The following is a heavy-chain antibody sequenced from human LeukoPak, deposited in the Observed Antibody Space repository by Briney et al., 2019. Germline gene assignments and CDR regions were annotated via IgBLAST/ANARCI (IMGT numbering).Heavy chain of an antibody. CDR3: ARDPLEVLSYFDY. Sequence: QPGGSLRLSCAASGFIFSYYGMHWVRQAPGKGLEWVAVIWYDGSNRYYADSLKGRFTISRDNSKNTLYLQMNSLTADDTAVYYCARDPLEVLSYFDYWGQGTLVTVSS. D-gene: IGHD4/OR15-4a*01. CDR2: IWYDGSNR. V-gene: IGHV3-33*01. J-gene: IGHJ4*02. CDR1: GFIFSYYG.